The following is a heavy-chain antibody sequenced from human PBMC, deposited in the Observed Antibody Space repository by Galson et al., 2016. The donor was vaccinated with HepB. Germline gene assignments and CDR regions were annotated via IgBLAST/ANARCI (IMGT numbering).Heavy chain of an antibody. CDR3: VNAHQLIPGYLDS. J-gene: IGHJ4*02. CDR1: GYNFATYW. D-gene: IGHD1-1*01. V-gene: IGHV5-51*01. CDR2: IYPGDSDT. Sequence: QSGAEVKKPGESLKISCKGSGYNFATYWIGWVRHMPGKGLEWMGIIYPGDSDTRYSPSFQGQVTISADKSINTAYLQWSSLKASDTATYSWVNAHQLIPGYLDSWGQGTLVVVSS.